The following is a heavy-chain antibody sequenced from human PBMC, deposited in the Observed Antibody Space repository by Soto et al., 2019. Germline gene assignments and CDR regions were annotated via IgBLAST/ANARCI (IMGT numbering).Heavy chain of an antibody. Sequence: PSETLSLTCTVSGGSISSISSYWGWIRQPPGKGLEWIGNVYYSGSTYSNPSLKSRLTISADTSKNQFSLKLSSVTAADTAVYFCARQSEYYYASGRAAHLYGKDVWGQGTTVTVSS. D-gene: IGHD3-10*01. J-gene: IGHJ6*02. CDR1: GGSISSISSY. CDR3: ARQSEYYYASGRAAHLYGKDV. V-gene: IGHV4-39*01. CDR2: VYYSGST.